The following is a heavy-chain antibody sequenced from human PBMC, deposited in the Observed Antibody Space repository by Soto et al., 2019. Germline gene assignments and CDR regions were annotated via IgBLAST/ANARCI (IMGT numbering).Heavy chain of an antibody. CDR1: GFTFNIYA. Sequence: EVRLLESGGDLIQPGGSLRLSCAASGFTFNIYAMTWVRQAPGKGLEWVSAISRYGDITYYADSVEGRFSISRDNSKNTLYLQIHRGPAEDTAVYYCAKDRYLDHDSRGYLFDNWGQGTLVTVSS. J-gene: IGHJ4*02. CDR3: AKDRYLDHDSRGYLFDN. D-gene: IGHD3-22*01. CDR2: ISRYGDIT. V-gene: IGHV3-23*01.